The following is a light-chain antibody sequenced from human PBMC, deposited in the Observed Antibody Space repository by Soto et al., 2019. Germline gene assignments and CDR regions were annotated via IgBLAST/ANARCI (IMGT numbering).Light chain of an antibody. Sequence: QSALTQPASVSGSLGQSITISCTGTSRDVGNYNYVSWYQHHTGRAPKLVIYDVNNRPAGISNRFSGSKSDNTASLIIFGLQAEDEADYYCSSYTSSSNLIFGGGTQLTV. V-gene: IGLV2-14*03. CDR3: SSYTSSSNLI. J-gene: IGLJ2*01. CDR2: DVN. CDR1: SRDVGNYNY.